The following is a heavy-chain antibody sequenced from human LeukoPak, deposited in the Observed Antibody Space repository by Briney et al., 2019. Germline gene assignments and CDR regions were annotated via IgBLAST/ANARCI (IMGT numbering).Heavy chain of an antibody. V-gene: IGHV1-2*02. J-gene: IGHJ4*02. CDR3: ARDLAMYSPGLDY. Sequence: APVKVSCKASGYTFTDYYLHWVRQAPGHGLEWMGWINPKTGVTKYAQNFQGRVTMTRDTSINTAYMEVSRLRSDDTAVFYCARDLAMYSPGLDYWGQGTLVTVSS. CDR1: GYTFTDYY. CDR2: INPKTGVT. D-gene: IGHD1-26*01.